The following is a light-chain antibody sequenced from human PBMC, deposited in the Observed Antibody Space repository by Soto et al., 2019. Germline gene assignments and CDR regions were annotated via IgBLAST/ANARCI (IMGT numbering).Light chain of an antibody. CDR1: TGPVTSGHW. V-gene: IGLV7-46*01. J-gene: IGLJ2*01. CDR3: FLSYNSGRPVV. CDR2: DTS. Sequence: QAVVTQEPSLTVSPGGPVTLTCDSSTGPVTSGHWPYWFQQKPGQAPRTLIYDTSKKHSWTPARFSGSLLGGKAALTLSGAQHEDEADYYCFLSYNSGRPVVFGGGTQLTVL.